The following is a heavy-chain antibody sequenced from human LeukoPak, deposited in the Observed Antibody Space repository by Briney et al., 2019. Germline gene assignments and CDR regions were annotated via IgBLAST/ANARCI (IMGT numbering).Heavy chain of an antibody. CDR3: ARGGEWSSSPLDH. CDR2: IYTSGTT. J-gene: IGHJ4*02. CDR1: GGSIRSFY. Sequence: NPSETLSLTRTVSGGSIRSFYWSWVRQAAGKGLEWIGRIYTSGTTSYNPSVKSRVSMSVDTSKNQFSLNLGSLTAADTAVYYCARGGEWSSSPLDHWGQGGLVTVSS. V-gene: IGHV4-4*07. D-gene: IGHD6-6*01.